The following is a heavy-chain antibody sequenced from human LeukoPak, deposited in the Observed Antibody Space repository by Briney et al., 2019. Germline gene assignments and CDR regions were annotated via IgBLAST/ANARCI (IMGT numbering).Heavy chain of an antibody. J-gene: IGHJ4*02. CDR1: GASIXSGEYY. CDR2: IYTSGST. Sequence: XTXXGASIXSGEYYWSWLRQPAGTGLEWLGRIYTSGSTNYNPSLKSRVTISVNTSKNQFSLKLSSVTAAETAGYYCXXIDXYDSSGYYYXDYWGQGTLVTVSS. D-gene: IGHD3-22*01. CDR3: XXIDXYDSSGYYYXDY. V-gene: IGHV4-61*02.